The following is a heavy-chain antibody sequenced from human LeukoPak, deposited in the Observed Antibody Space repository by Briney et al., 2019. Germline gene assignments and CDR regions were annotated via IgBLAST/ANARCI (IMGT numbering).Heavy chain of an antibody. CDR1: AFTFSNYA. CDR3: ARQLGFYYGMDV. D-gene: IGHD6-6*01. Sequence: GGSLRLSCAASAFTFSNYAMSWVRQAPGKGLEWVAAISGRGAATYYADSVKGRFTISRDNSKDTLFLQLNSLRAEDTAVYYCARQLGFYYGMDVWGQGTTVTVSS. J-gene: IGHJ6*02. V-gene: IGHV3-23*01. CDR2: ISGRGAAT.